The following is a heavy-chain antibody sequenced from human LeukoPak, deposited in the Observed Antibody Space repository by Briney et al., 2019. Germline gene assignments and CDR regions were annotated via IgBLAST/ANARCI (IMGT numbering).Heavy chain of an antibody. CDR2: ISGSGGST. CDR3: AKARLGYSNYPFFDY. V-gene: IGHV3-23*01. CDR1: GFTFSSYA. D-gene: IGHD4-4*01. Sequence: PGGSLRPSCAASGFTFSSYAMGWVRQAPGKGLGWVSAISGSGGSTYYADSVKGRFTISRDNSKNTLYLQMNSLRAEDTAVYYCAKARLGYSNYPFFDYWGQGTLVTVSS. J-gene: IGHJ4*02.